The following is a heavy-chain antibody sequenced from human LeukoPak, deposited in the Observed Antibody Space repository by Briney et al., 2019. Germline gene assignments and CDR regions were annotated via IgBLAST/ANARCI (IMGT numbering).Heavy chain of an antibody. D-gene: IGHD3-22*01. J-gene: IGHJ4*02. CDR2: ISSSGSTI. V-gene: IGHV3-48*03. CDR1: GFTFSSYE. CDR3: ARDSSGYYHFDY. Sequence: GGSLRLSCAASGFTFSSYEMNWVRQAPGKGLEWVSYISSSGSTIYYADSVKGRFTISRDNAKNSLYLQMNNLRAEDTAVYYCARDSSGYYHFDYWGQGTLVTVSS.